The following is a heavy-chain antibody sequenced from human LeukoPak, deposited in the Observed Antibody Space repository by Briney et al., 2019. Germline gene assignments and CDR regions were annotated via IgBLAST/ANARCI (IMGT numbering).Heavy chain of an antibody. V-gene: IGHV4-39*01. Sequence: PSETLPLTCTVSGGSISSSSYYWGWIRQPPGKGLEWIGSIYYSGSTYYNPSLKSRVTISVDTSKNQFSLKLSSVTAADTAVYYCARLGERFCSSTSCYLDYYMDVWGKGTTVTVSS. J-gene: IGHJ6*03. CDR2: IYYSGST. CDR1: GGSISSSSYY. CDR3: ARLGERFCSSTSCYLDYYMDV. D-gene: IGHD2-2*01.